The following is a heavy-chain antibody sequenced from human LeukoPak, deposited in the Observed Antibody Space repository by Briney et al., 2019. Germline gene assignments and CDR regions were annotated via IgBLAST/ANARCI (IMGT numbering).Heavy chain of an antibody. CDR2: ISGSGPTT. V-gene: IGHV3-23*01. J-gene: IGHJ5*01. CDR1: GFTFSNYA. CDR3: AKAPESVWGNYRNNYFDS. D-gene: IGHD3-16*02. Sequence: PGGSLRLSCVASGFTFSNYAMNWVRQAPGKGLEWVSAISGSGPTTYYADSVKGRFTISRDNSNNLLFLEMNSLRLDDAGVYFCAKAPESVWGNYRNNYFDSWGQGTLVAV.